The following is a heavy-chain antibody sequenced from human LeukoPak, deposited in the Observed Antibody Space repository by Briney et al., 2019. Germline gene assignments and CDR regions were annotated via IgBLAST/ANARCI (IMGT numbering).Heavy chain of an antibody. Sequence: SETLSLTCAVYGGSFSGYYWSWIRQPPGKGLEWIGEINHSGSTNYNPSLKSRVTISVDTSKNQFSLKLSSVTAAGTAVYYCASGSSYFDYWGQGTLVTVSS. D-gene: IGHD1-26*01. CDR1: GGSFSGYY. CDR2: INHSGST. CDR3: ASGSSYFDY. V-gene: IGHV4-34*01. J-gene: IGHJ4*02.